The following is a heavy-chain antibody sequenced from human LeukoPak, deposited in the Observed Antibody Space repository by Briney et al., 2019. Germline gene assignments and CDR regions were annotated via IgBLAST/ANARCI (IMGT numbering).Heavy chain of an antibody. Sequence: PGVSLRLFCAASGLTFSTYAMSWVRQAPGKGLEWVSTVTVDGCTTYYADSVKGRFTISRDNSKNTLYLQMNSLRTEDTAVYYCAKDCCINTGLFDYWGQGTRVTVSS. CDR3: AKDCCINTGLFDY. J-gene: IGHJ4*02. V-gene: IGHV3-23*01. CDR1: GLTFSTYA. CDR2: VTVDGCTT. D-gene: IGHD2/OR15-2a*01.